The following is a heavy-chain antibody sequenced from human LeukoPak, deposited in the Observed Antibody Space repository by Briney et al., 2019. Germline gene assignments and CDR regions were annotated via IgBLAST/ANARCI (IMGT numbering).Heavy chain of an antibody. Sequence: GASVKVSRKASGYTFTSYYMHWVRQAPGQGLEWMGIINPSGGSTSYARKFQGRVTMTRDTSTSTVYMELSSLRSEDTAVYYCARADYDILTGYYPFSYWGQGTLVTVSS. V-gene: IGHV1-46*01. D-gene: IGHD3-9*01. CDR1: GYTFTSYY. J-gene: IGHJ4*02. CDR2: INPSGGST. CDR3: ARADYDILTGYYPFSY.